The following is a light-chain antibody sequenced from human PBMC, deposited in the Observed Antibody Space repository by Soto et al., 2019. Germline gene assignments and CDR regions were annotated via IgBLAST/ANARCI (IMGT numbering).Light chain of an antibody. CDR3: QQRSNWLIT. Sequence: IVLTHSPATLSLSPGEIATLSCRASQSVSSYLAWYQQKPGQAPRLLIYDASNRATGIPARFSGSGSGTDFTLTISSLEPEDFAVYYCQQRSNWLITFGQGTRLEIK. CDR1: QSVSSY. V-gene: IGKV3-11*01. J-gene: IGKJ5*01. CDR2: DAS.